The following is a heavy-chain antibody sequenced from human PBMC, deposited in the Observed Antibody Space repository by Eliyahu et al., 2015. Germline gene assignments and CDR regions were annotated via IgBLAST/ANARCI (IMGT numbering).Heavy chain of an antibody. J-gene: IGHJ6*02. D-gene: IGHD4-17*01. CDR3: AKDGEDYGPV. CDR2: IAHDGSNK. CDR1: GFSXSPYG. V-gene: IGHV3-30*18. Sequence: QVQLVESGGRVVEPGRSXRLSCAXSGFSXSPYGMHWVRQAPGKGLEWVXVIAHDGSNKYYADSMKGRFTISRDNSKNXLYLQMNSLRAEDTAVYYCAKDGEDYGPVWGQGTTVTVSS.